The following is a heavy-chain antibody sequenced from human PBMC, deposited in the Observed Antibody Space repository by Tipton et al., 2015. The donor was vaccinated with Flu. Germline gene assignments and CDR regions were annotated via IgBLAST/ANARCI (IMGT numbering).Heavy chain of an antibody. CDR3: ARSTYYYGSGSSDY. J-gene: IGHJ4*02. V-gene: IGHV4-38-2*01. CDR2: ISHSGRT. CDR1: DYSISSGYY. Sequence: GLVKPSETLSLICAVSDYSISSGYYWGWIRQPPGKGLEWIGCISHSGRTYYNPSLKSRVIISIDTARNQFSQRLSSVTATDTAVYYCARSTYYYGSGSSDYWGQGTLVTASS. D-gene: IGHD3-10*01.